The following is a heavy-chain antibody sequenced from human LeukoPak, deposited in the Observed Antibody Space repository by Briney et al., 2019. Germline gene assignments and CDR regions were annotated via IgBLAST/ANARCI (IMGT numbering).Heavy chain of an antibody. D-gene: IGHD3-3*01. J-gene: IGHJ3*02. CDR2: ISASGGST. V-gene: IGHV3-23*01. CDR1: GFTFSSYA. Sequence: GGSLRLSCAASGFTFSSYAMSWVRQAPGKGLEWVSAISASGGSTNYADSVKGRFTISRDTSKNTVFLQMNSLRAEDTALYYCARRLSLRFDAFAIWGPGTMVTVSS. CDR3: ARRLSLRFDAFAI.